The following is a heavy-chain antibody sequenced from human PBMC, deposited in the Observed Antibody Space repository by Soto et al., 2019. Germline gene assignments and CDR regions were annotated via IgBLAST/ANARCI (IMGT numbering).Heavy chain of an antibody. J-gene: IGHJ4*01. Sequence: ASVKVSCKASGYIFPDYYVHWVRQAPGEGLEWMGRINPNGGGTNYAQKFEGWVTMTTDTSISTAYMELSRLNFDDTAVYYCARGEQPVQFDSWCQGTLVTV. D-gene: IGHD6-6*01. CDR2: INPNGGGT. CDR1: GYIFPDYY. CDR3: ARGEQPVQFDS. V-gene: IGHV1-2*04.